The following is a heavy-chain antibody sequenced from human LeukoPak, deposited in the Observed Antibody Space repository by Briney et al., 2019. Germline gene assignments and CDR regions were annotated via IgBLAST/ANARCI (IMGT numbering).Heavy chain of an antibody. Sequence: GGSLRLSCAASGFTFSDYYMSWIRQAPGKGLELVSYISSSDSTIDYADSVKGRFTISRDNAKNSLYLQMNSLRAEDTAVYYCAREAYGDYGILDYWGQGTLVTVSS. CDR3: AREAYGDYGILDY. V-gene: IGHV3-11*01. CDR2: ISSSDSTI. J-gene: IGHJ4*02. D-gene: IGHD4-17*01. CDR1: GFTFSDYY.